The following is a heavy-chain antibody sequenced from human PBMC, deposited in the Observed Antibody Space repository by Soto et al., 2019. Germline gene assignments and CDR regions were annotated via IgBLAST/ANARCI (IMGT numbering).Heavy chain of an antibody. CDR3: ARGGYYDILTGLSYLAPTNDY. CDR1: GGSISSDY. V-gene: IGHV4-59*01. J-gene: IGHJ4*02. Sequence: SETLSLTCTVSGGSISSDYWSWIRQPPGKGLEWIGYIYYSGSTNYNPSLKSRVTISVDTSKNQFSLKLSSVTAADTAVYYCARGGYYDILTGLSYLAPTNDYWGQGTLVTVSS. CDR2: IYYSGST. D-gene: IGHD3-9*01.